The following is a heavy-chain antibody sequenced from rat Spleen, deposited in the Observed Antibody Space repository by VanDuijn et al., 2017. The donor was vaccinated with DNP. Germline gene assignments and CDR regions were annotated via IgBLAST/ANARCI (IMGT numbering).Heavy chain of an antibody. V-gene: IGHV2-1*01. J-gene: IGHJ1*01. D-gene: IGHD1-6*01. CDR2: IWSGGST. CDR3: TRMFTTDYFWYFDF. CDR1: GFSLTSNS. Sequence: QVQLKESGPGLVQPSQTLSLTCTVSGFSLTSNSVHWVRQPPGKGLEWVGAIWSGGSTYYNSALKSRLSISRDTSKSQVFLKMNSLQTEDTAIYFCTRMFTTDYFWYFDFWGPGTMVTVSS.